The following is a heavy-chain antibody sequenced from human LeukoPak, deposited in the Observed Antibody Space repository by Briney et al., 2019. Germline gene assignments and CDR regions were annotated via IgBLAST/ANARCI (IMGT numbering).Heavy chain of an antibody. J-gene: IGHJ4*02. CDR3: ATGHVLRYFDWLLPFDY. V-gene: IGHV1-2*02. D-gene: IGHD3-9*01. Sequence: ASVKVSCKASGYTFTGYYMHWVRQAPGQGLEWMGWINPNSGGTNYAQKFLGRVTMTRDTSISTAYMELSRLRSDDTAVYYCATGHVLRYFDWLLPFDYWGQGTLVTVSS. CDR1: GYTFTGYY. CDR2: INPNSGGT.